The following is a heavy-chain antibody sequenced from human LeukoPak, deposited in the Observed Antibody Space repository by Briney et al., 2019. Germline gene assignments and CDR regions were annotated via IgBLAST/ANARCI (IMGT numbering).Heavy chain of an antibody. V-gene: IGHV5-51*01. CDR1: GYSFTSYW. CDR2: IYPGDSDT. CDR3: ARHISGYYDSSGLRLGAFDI. D-gene: IGHD3-22*01. Sequence: GESLQISCKGSGYSFTSYWIGWVRQMPGKGLEWMGIIYPGDSDTRYGPSFQGQVTISADRSFNTAYLQWSSLKASDTAMYYCARHISGYYDSSGLRLGAFDIWGQGTMVTVSS. J-gene: IGHJ3*02.